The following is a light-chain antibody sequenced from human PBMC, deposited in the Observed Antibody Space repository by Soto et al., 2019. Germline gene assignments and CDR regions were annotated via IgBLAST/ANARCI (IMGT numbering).Light chain of an antibody. Sequence: TSPRSMSAAPGRRVSSYCSGSSSHIGNNCVSCHKRRRETAPTLLMYDNNNRPSGIPDRFSGSKTGTSATQGITGLQTGDEADYYCATWDSSLSTGVFGTGTKVTGL. CDR3: ATWDSSLSTGV. CDR2: DNN. CDR1: SSHIGNNC. J-gene: IGLJ1*01. V-gene: IGLV1-51*01.